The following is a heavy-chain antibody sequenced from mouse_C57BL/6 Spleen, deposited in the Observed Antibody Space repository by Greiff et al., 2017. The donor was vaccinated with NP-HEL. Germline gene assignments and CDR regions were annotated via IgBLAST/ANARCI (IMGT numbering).Heavy chain of an antibody. J-gene: IGHJ1*03. CDR1: GYTFTGYW. CDR3: ARVYYYGSSYDWYFDV. CDR2: ILPGSGST. D-gene: IGHD1-1*01. Sequence: QVQLQQSGAELMKPGASVKLSCKATGYTFTGYWIEWVKQRPGHGLEWIGEILPGSGSTNYNEKFKGKATFTADTSATTAYMQLSSLTTEDSAIYYCARVYYYGSSYDWYFDVWGTGTTVTVSS. V-gene: IGHV1-9*01.